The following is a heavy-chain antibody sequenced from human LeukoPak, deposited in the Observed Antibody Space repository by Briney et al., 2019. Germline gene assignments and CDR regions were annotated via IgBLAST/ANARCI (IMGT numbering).Heavy chain of an antibody. CDR3: ARCPFDSSGWYYYYYYMDV. V-gene: IGHV4-39*07. J-gene: IGHJ6*03. CDR2: IYYSGST. CDR1: GGSISSSSYY. Sequence: SETLSLTCTVSGGSISSSSYYWGWIRQPPGKGLEWIGSIYYSGSTYYNPSLKSRVTISVDTSKNQSSLKLSSVTAADTAVYYCARCPFDSSGWYYYYYYMDVWGKGTTVTVSS. D-gene: IGHD6-19*01.